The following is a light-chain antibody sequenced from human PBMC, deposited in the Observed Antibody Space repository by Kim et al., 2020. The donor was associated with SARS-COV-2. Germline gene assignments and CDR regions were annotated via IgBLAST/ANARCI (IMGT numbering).Light chain of an antibody. CDR1: KSISTE. J-gene: IGKJ1*01. CDR2: GAS. CDR3: QQYNDWPLWT. Sequence: SPGERVSLSCRASKSISTELAWYQQKPGQAPRLLIHGASTRATGVAARFSGSGSATEFTLTITSLQSEDFAVYYCQQYNDWPLWTFGQGTKVDIK. V-gene: IGKV3-15*01.